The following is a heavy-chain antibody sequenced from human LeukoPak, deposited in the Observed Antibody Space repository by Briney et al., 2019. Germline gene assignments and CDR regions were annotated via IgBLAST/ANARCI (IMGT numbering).Heavy chain of an antibody. J-gene: IGHJ1*01. CDR3: ARAKQVRSSSALEH. CDR1: GFTLSSYW. V-gene: IGHV3-20*04. Sequence: GGSLRLSCAASGFTLSSYWMHWVRQAPGKGLECVSGINWSGGSTGYADSVKGRFTISRDNAKNSLYLQMNSLRAEDTAVYYCARAKQVRSSSALEHWGQGTLVTVSS. D-gene: IGHD6-13*01. CDR2: INWSGGST.